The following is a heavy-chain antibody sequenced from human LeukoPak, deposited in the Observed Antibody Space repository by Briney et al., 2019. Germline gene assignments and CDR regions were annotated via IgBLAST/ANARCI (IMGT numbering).Heavy chain of an antibody. CDR3: ATPLDYYDSSGYHQGGD. V-gene: IGHV3-72*01. J-gene: IGHJ4*02. CDR2: IKNRANSYTT. D-gene: IGHD3-22*01. CDR1: GFTFSDHY. Sequence: GGSLRLSCAASGFTFSDHYMDWVRQAPGKGLEWVGRIKNRANSYTTEYAASVTGRFTISRDDSKNSLYLQMNSLKTEDTAVYHCATPLDYYDSSGYHQGGDWGQGTLVTVSS.